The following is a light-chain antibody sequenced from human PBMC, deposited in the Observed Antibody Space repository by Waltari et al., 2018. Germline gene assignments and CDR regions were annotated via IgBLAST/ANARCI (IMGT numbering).Light chain of an antibody. J-gene: IGKJ2*01. Sequence: DIQMTQSPSSLSASVGDRVTITCRASQDIRDSLAWYQHKPGTAPKLLLYGASRLESGVPSRFSGSAYGTEYTLTIGNLQPEDFATYFCQQYYSTLMYTFGQETKLEI. CDR3: QQYYSTLMYT. CDR2: GAS. CDR1: QDIRDS. V-gene: IGKV1-NL1*01.